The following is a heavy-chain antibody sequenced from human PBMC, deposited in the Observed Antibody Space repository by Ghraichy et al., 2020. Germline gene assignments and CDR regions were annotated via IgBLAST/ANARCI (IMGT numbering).Heavy chain of an antibody. V-gene: IGHV4-34*01. CDR2: INHSGST. J-gene: IGHJ4*02. CDR1: GGSFSGYY. D-gene: IGHD5-12*01. Sequence: SETLSLTCAVYGGSFSGYYWSWIRQPPGKGLEWIGEINHSGSTNYNPSLKSRVTISVDTSKNQFSLKLSSVTAADTAVYYCARGGVARPFWDYWGQGTLVTVSS. CDR3: ARGGVARPFWDY.